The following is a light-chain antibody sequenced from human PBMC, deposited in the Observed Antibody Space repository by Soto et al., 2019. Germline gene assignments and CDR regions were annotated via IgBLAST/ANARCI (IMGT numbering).Light chain of an antibody. Sequence: EIVFTQSPATVSLSPGERVTLSCRASQYVDIYLAWYQQKPGQAPRLLIYDASNRATGVPARFSGSGSGTDFTLTISSXESEDFAVYYCQQRANWPLTFGGGTKVDIK. J-gene: IGKJ4*01. V-gene: IGKV3-11*01. CDR2: DAS. CDR3: QQRANWPLT. CDR1: QYVDIY.